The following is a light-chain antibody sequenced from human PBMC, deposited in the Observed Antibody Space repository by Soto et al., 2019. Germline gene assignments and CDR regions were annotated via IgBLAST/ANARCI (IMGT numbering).Light chain of an antibody. CDR3: KKLGD. CDR2: GAS. J-gene: IGKJ1*01. CDR1: QSVNSNY. V-gene: IGKV3-20*01. Sequence: IVLTQSPGTLSLSPGDRATLSCRASQSVNSNYLAWYQQKPGQAPSLLISGASRRATGIPDRFSCSGSGTDITPTISRLEPEDFAVYYCKKLGDFGQGTKVEIK.